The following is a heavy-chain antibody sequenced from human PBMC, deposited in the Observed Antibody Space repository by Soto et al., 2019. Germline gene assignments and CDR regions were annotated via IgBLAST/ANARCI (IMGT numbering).Heavy chain of an antibody. V-gene: IGHV1-3*01. CDR1: GYTFTSYA. CDR2: INAGNGNT. CDR3: ASGLGYSSSWYGEDAFDI. D-gene: IGHD6-13*01. J-gene: IGHJ3*02. Sequence: GASVKVSCKASGYTFTSYAMHWVRQAPGQRLEWMGWINAGNGNTKYSQKFQGRVTITRDTSASTAYMELSSLRSEDTAVYYCASGLGYSSSWYGEDAFDIWRQGTMVTVSS.